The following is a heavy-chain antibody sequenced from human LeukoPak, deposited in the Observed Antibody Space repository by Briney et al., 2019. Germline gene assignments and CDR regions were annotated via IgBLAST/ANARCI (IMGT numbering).Heavy chain of an antibody. V-gene: IGHV3-7*01. D-gene: IGHD3-22*01. Sequence: PGGSLRLSCAASGFTFSSYWMSWVRQAPGKGLEWVANIKQDGSEKYYVDSVKGRFTISRDNAKNSLYLQMNSLRAEDTAVYYCARVVGSYYDSSGYLSDYWGQGTLVTVSS. CDR2: IKQDGSEK. CDR1: GFTFSSYW. CDR3: ARVVGSYYDSSGYLSDY. J-gene: IGHJ4*02.